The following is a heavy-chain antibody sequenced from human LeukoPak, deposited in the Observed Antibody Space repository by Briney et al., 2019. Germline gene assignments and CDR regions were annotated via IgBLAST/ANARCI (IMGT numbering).Heavy chain of an antibody. Sequence: GGSLRLSCAASGFSVNINHMIWVRQAPGKGPEWVSVIYSSGNTYYADSVKGRFTISRDNSKNTLYLQMNSLRAEDTAVYYCAKDFSYYYDSSGYFDYWGQGTLVTVSS. V-gene: IGHV3-66*03. CDR2: IYSSGNT. CDR1: GFSVNINH. CDR3: AKDFSYYYDSSGYFDY. D-gene: IGHD3-22*01. J-gene: IGHJ4*02.